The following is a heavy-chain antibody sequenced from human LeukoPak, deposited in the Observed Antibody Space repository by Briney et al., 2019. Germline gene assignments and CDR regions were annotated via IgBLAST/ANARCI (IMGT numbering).Heavy chain of an antibody. V-gene: IGHV3-13*01. D-gene: IGHD5/OR15-5a*01. CDR2: IGIGGDT. CDR3: ARGGIRVSGIDEIDY. CDR1: GFTFRSYD. J-gene: IGHJ4*02. Sequence: GGSLRLSYAASGFTFRSYDVHWVRQTTGRGLEWVSAIGIGGDTYYPDSVKVRFTISRENAENSLYLQMNSLRAGHTAVYYCARGGIRVSGIDEIDYWGQGTLVTVSS.